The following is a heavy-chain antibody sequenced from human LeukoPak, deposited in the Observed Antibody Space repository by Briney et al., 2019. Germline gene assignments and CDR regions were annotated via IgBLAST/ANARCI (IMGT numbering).Heavy chain of an antibody. J-gene: IGHJ4*02. CDR1: GFTFSSYA. Sequence: PGRSLRLSCAASGFTFSSYAMHWVRQAPGKGLEWVSSISSSSSYIYYADSVKGRFTISRDNAKNSLYLQMNSLRAEDTAVYYCARAYSSGLDYWGQGTLVTVSS. D-gene: IGHD6-19*01. V-gene: IGHV3-21*01. CDR2: ISSSSSYI. CDR3: ARAYSSGLDY.